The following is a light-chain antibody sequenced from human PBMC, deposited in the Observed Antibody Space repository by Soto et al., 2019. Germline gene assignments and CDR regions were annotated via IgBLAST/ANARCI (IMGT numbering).Light chain of an antibody. CDR1: QSVSNN. CDR3: QQYHNWWT. V-gene: IGKV3-15*01. Sequence: EIVMTQSPATLSVSPGERATLSCRASQSVSNNLAWYQKKPGQAPRLLIYGASTRATGIPARFSGSGSGTEFTLTINSLQSEDLAVYYCQQYHNWWTFGQGTKVEIK. CDR2: GAS. J-gene: IGKJ1*01.